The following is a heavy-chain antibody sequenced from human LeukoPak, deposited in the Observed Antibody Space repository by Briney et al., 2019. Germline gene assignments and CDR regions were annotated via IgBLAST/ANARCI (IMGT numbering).Heavy chain of an antibody. CDR1: GFTVSSNY. Sequence: GGSLRLSCAASGFTVSSNYMSWVRQAPGKGLEWVSVIYSGGTTYYADSVKGRFTISRDNSKNTLYLQMNSLRAEDTAVYYCAGATVTTGYYYYYYMDVWGKGTTVTISS. CDR2: IYSGGTT. CDR3: AGATVTTGYYYYYYMDV. J-gene: IGHJ6*03. V-gene: IGHV3-53*05. D-gene: IGHD4-17*01.